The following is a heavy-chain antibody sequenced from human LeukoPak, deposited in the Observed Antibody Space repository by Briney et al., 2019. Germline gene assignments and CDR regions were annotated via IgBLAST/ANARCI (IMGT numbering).Heavy chain of an antibody. CDR1: GFTFRSYA. J-gene: IGHJ6*02. Sequence: PGGSLRLSCAASGFTFRSYAMSWVRQAPGKGLEWVAVISYDGSNKYYADSVKGRFTISRDNSKNTLYLQMNSLRAEDTAVYYCAKEWAEDRGYSYGSTYYYYYGMDVWGQGTTVTVSS. CDR3: AKEWAEDRGYSYGSTYYYYYGMDV. V-gene: IGHV3-30*18. CDR2: ISYDGSNK. D-gene: IGHD5-18*01.